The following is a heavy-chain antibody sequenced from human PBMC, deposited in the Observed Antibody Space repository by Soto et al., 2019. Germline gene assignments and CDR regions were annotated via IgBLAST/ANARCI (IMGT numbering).Heavy chain of an antibody. D-gene: IGHD3-9*01. V-gene: IGHV3-30*18. CDR1: GFMFNSYA. Sequence: QVQLVESGGGVVQPGRSLRLSCAASGFMFNSYAMHWVRRAPGKGLEWVALISYDESNKFYGDSVKGRFTISRDNSKNTLYLQMNSLRTEDTAVYYCTKGDRYDVLTGLDLWGQGILVTVSS. CDR2: ISYDESNK. J-gene: IGHJ5*02. CDR3: TKGDRYDVLTGLDL.